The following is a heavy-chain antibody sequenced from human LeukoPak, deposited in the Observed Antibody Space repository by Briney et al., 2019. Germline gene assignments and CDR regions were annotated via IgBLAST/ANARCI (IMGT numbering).Heavy chain of an antibody. CDR3: ARRINYYDSSGYYYVRYFDS. Sequence: GGSLRLSCAASGFTFSSYSMNWVRQAPGKGLEWISYISSSGSTINYADSVKGRFTISRDSAKNSLYLQMNSLGAEDTAVYYCARRINYYDSSGYYYVRYFDSWGQGTLVAVSS. CDR1: GFTFSSYS. D-gene: IGHD3-22*01. V-gene: IGHV3-48*01. J-gene: IGHJ4*02. CDR2: ISSSGSTI.